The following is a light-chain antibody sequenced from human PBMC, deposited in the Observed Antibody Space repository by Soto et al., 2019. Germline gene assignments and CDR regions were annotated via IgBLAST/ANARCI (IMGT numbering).Light chain of an antibody. CDR1: SSDVGGYKY. CDR3: TSYRSGNSLWA. CDR2: EVS. Sequence: QSALTQPASVSGSPGQSITISCTGTSSDVGGYKYVSWYQQHPGKAPKLMIYEVSNRPSGISNRFSGSKSGNTASLTISGLQAEDEADYYCTSYRSGNSLWAFGGGTQLTVL. V-gene: IGLV2-14*01. J-gene: IGLJ3*02.